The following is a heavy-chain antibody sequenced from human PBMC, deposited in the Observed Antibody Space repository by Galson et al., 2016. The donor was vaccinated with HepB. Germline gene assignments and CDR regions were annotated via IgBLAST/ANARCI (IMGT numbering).Heavy chain of an antibody. V-gene: IGHV4-59*01. J-gene: IGHJ4*02. Sequence: TLSLTCTVSGGSISTYYWSWIRQSPGSGKGLEWIGYIYKSVNTDYNPSLKSRVSMSADTSKNQVSLELKSVTAADTAVYFCARGETPYYPLNYWGRGTLVTVSS. CDR1: GGSISTYY. D-gene: IGHD3-10*01. CDR2: IYKSVNT. CDR3: ARGETPYYPLNY.